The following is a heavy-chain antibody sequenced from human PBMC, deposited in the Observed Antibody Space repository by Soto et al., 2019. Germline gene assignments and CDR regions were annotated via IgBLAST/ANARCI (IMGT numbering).Heavy chain of an antibody. CDR2: IWFDGSKR. J-gene: IGHJ4*02. CDR1: GFTFRLHA. Sequence: QVQLVESGGGVVQTGTSLRLSCAASGFTFRLHAMHWVRQAPGKGLEGVAFIWFDGSKRYYAGDVQGRFTISRDNSNNSVYLEMNSLRAEATAVYYCAREGADSCGGDCFELDSWGQGTLVTVSS. V-gene: IGHV3-33*01. CDR3: AREGADSCGGDCFELDS. D-gene: IGHD2-21*02.